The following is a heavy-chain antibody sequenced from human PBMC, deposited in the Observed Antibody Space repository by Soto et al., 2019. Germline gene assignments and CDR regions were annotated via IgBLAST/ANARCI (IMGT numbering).Heavy chain of an antibody. Sequence: EVQLVESGGGLVKPGGSLRLSCAASGFTFSSYSMNWVRQAPGKGLEWVSSISSSSSYIYYADSVKGRFTISRDNAKNSLYLQMNSLRAEDTAVYYCARDPGVRGGGWFDPLGQGTLVTVSS. CDR3: ARDPGVRGGGWFDP. CDR2: ISSSSSYI. D-gene: IGHD3-10*01. CDR1: GFTFSSYS. J-gene: IGHJ5*02. V-gene: IGHV3-21*01.